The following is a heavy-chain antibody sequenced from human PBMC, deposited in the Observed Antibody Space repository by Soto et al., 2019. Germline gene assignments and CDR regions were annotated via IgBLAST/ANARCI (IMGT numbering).Heavy chain of an antibody. D-gene: IGHD2-15*01. CDR3: ATKTVAATSDY. J-gene: IGHJ4*02. Sequence: PGGSLRLSCAASGFTFSSYDMHWVRQAPGKGLEWVAVISYDGSNKYYADSVKGRFTISRDNSKNTLYLQMNSLRTEDTAVYYCATKTVAATSDYWGQGTLVTVSS. V-gene: IGHV3-30*03. CDR2: ISYDGSNK. CDR1: GFTFSSYD.